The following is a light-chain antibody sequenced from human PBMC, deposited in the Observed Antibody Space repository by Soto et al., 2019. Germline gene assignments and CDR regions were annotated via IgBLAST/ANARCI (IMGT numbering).Light chain of an antibody. V-gene: IGKV1-6*02. CDR1: QDIRSD. J-gene: IGKJ1*01. CDR3: LQDYRYPWT. Sequence: AIQMTQSPSSLSASVGDRVSITCRASQDIRSDLGWYQQKAGKAPKLLIYGASKLQSGVPSWFAGSGSGTNFTLTIGSLQAEDLATYYCLQDYRYPWTFGQGTTVE. CDR2: GAS.